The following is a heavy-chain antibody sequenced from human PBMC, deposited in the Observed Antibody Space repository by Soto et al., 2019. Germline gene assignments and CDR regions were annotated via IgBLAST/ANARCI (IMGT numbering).Heavy chain of an antibody. Sequence: SETLSLTCAGYGGSSSRYYWRWIRQPPGKGLEWIGEINHSGSTNYNPSLKSRVTISVDTSKNQFSLKLSSVTAADTAVYYCARVGEAAGTGGCFHPWRHAILVT. D-gene: IGHD6-13*01. CDR1: GGSSSRYY. J-gene: IGHJ5*02. V-gene: IGHV4-34*01. CDR3: ARVGEAAGTGGCFHP. CDR2: INHSGST.